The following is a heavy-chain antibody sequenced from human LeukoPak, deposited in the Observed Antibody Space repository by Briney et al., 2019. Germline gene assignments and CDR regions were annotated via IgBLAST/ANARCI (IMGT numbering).Heavy chain of an antibody. CDR1: GFTFSSYA. D-gene: IGHD2-2*01. J-gene: IGHJ6*03. V-gene: IGHV3-23*01. CDR3: ATVSTSSTYYYYYMDV. CDR2: ISGSGGST. Sequence: GGSLRLSCAASGFTFSSYAMSWVRQAPGKGLEWVSAISGSGGSTYYADSVKGRFTISRDNSKNTLYLQMNSLRAEDTAVYYCATVSTSSTYYYYYMDVWGNGTTVTVSS.